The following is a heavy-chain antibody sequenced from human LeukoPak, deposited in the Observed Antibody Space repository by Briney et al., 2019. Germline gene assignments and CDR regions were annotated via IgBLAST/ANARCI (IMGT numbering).Heavy chain of an antibody. CDR1: GGSISSGDYY. CDR2: IYTSGST. D-gene: IGHD1-7*01. Sequence: PSETLSLTCTVSGGSISSGDYYWSWIRQPAGTGLEWIGRIYTSGSTNYNPSLKSRVTMSVDTSKNQFSLKLSSVTAAGTAVYYCARDQYWNYENWFDPWGQGTLVTVSS. J-gene: IGHJ5*02. V-gene: IGHV4-61*02. CDR3: ARDQYWNYENWFDP.